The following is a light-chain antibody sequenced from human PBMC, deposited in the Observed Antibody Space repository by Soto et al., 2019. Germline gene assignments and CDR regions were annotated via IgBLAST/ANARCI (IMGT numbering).Light chain of an antibody. CDR1: SSDVGPYNL. CDR2: EVV. J-gene: IGLJ2*01. CDR3: CSYAGSSMFV. V-gene: IGLV2-23*02. Sequence: QSALTQPASVSGSPGQSITISCTGSSSDVGPYNLVSWYQHHPGKAPKLMISEVVKRPSGVSNRFSGSKSGNTASLTISGLQAEDEADYYCCSYAGSSMFVFGGGTKSPS.